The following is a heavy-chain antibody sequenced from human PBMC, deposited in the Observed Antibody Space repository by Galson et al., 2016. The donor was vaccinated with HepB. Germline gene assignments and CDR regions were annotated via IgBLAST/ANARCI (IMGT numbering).Heavy chain of an antibody. J-gene: IGHJ3*01. CDR1: GGSISTSSFY. CDR2: ILYSGTT. CDR3: ARTGRSGSSYGGIQGTFDV. V-gene: IGHV4-39*01. Sequence: EPLSLTCTVSGGSISTSSFYWGWICQPPGKGLEWIGNILYSGTTYNNPSLKSRVTITVDTSKNQFSLKLTSVTAADTAVYYCARTGRSGSSYGGIQGTFDVWGQGTMVTVSS. D-gene: IGHD5-18*01.